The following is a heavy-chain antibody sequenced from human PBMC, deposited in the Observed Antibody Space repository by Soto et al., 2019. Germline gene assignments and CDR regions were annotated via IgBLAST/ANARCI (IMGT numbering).Heavy chain of an antibody. D-gene: IGHD3-9*01. CDR1: GYNFIDYY. CDR3: ARPPGYISDWYYFDL. CDR2: ISPKSGGT. V-gene: IGHV1-2*02. Sequence: QVQLVQSGAEVKKPGASVKVSCEASGYNFIDYYIHWVRQAPGQGLEWMGRISPKSGGTNYAQKFEGRVTMTWDTSLNTAYMEVSSLKSDDTAVYYCARPPGYISDWYYFDLWGQGTRVTVSS. J-gene: IGHJ4*02.